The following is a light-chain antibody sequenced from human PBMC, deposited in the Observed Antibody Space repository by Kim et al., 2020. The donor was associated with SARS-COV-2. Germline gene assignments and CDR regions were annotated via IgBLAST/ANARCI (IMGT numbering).Light chain of an antibody. CDR3: QAWDSSTVV. Sequence: VSPGQTARITCVGDELGKKYASWYRQRPGQAPVVVIYRDTKRPSGIPERFSGSSSGNTATLTISGTQAMDEADYYCQAWDSSTVVFGGGTQLTVL. V-gene: IGLV3-1*01. CDR2: RDT. CDR1: ELGKKY. J-gene: IGLJ3*02.